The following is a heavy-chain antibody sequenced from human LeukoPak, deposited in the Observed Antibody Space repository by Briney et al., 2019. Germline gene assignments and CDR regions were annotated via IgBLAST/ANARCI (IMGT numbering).Heavy chain of an antibody. D-gene: IGHD3-3*01. CDR2: INHSGST. Sequence: SETLCVTCAVYGGSFSGYYWSWIRQPPWNGLEWIGEINHSGSTNYNPSLKSRVTISVDTSKNQFSLKLSSVTAADTAVYYCARGNYGFLQTWGQGTLVTVSS. CDR3: ARGNYGFLQT. J-gene: IGHJ5*02. CDR1: GGSFSGYY. V-gene: IGHV4-34*01.